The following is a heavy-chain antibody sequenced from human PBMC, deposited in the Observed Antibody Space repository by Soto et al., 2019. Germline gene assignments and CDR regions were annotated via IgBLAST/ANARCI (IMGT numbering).Heavy chain of an antibody. J-gene: IGHJ6*02. Sequence: EVPLLESGGGLVQPGGSLRLSCAASGFTFTSYAMSWVRRAAGKGLEWVSTLSGSGDSTYYADSVKGLFIISRDNLKNTLHLQMNSLRADDTAVYYCAKGSSWDNYFYYGLDVWCQGTTVTVSS. CDR2: LSGSGDST. V-gene: IGHV3-23*01. D-gene: IGHD6-13*01. CDR1: GFTFTSYA. CDR3: AKGSSWDNYFYYGLDV.